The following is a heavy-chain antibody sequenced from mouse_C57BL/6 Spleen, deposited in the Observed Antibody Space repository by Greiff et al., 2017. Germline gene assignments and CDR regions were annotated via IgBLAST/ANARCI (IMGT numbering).Heavy chain of an antibody. V-gene: IGHV1-42*01. CDR1: GYSFTGYY. Sequence: VQLKESGPELVKPGASVKISCKASGYSFTGYYMNWVKQSPEKSLEWIGEINPSTGGTTYNQKFKAKATLTVDKSSSTAYMQLKSLTSEDSAVYYCARGADFDYWGQGTTLTVSS. J-gene: IGHJ2*01. CDR2: INPSTGGT. CDR3: ARGADFDY.